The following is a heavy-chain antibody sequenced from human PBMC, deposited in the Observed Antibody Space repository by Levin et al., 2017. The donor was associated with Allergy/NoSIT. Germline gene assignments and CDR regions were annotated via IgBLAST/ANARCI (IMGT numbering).Heavy chain of an antibody. CDR3: AKPIGYCTGGSCYSFDY. J-gene: IGHJ4*02. CDR1: GFTFSSYG. D-gene: IGHD2-15*01. Sequence: GGSLRLSCAASGFTFSSYGMHWVRQAPDKGLEWVAVISDDGSNKYYVDSVKGRFTISRDNSKNTLYLQMNSLRAADTAVYYCAKPIGYCTGGSCYSFDYWGQGTLVTVSS. CDR2: ISDDGSNK. V-gene: IGHV3-30*18.